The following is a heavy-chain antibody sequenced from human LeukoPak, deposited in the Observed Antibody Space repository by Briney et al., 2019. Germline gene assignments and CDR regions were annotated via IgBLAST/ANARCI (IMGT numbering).Heavy chain of an antibody. V-gene: IGHV4-34*01. Sequence: SETLSLTCAVYGGSFSGYYWSWIRQPPGKGLEWIGEINHSGSTNYNPSLKSGVTISVDTSKNQFSLKLSSVTAADTAVYYCARGPPRIVGATCFRWFDHWGQGTLVTVSS. CDR3: ARGPPRIVGATCFRWFDH. CDR2: INHSGST. D-gene: IGHD1-26*01. CDR1: GGSFSGYY. J-gene: IGHJ5*02.